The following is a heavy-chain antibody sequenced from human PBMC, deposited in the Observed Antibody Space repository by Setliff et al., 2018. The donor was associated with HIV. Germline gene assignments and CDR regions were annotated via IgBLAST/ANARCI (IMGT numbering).Heavy chain of an antibody. CDR2: IYTSGST. CDR1: GGSINSYY. D-gene: IGHD2-2*01. Sequence: SETLSLTCTVSGGSINSYYWNWIRQPPGKGLEWIGYIYTSGSTNYNPSLKSRVTISIDTSKNQFSLKLTSVTAADTAVYYCARSMRGYCSDTSCRTFDHWGQGTLVTVSS. V-gene: IGHV4-4*09. J-gene: IGHJ4*02. CDR3: ARSMRGYCSDTSCRTFDH.